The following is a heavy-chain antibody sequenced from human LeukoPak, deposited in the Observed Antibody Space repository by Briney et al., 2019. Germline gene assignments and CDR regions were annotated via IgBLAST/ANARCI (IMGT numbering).Heavy chain of an antibody. CDR2: IYSGGST. Sequence: PGGSLRLSCAASGFTVMSWVRQAPGKGLEWVSVIYSGGSTYYADSVKGRFTISRDNSKNTLYLQMNSLRAEDTAVYYCARETLRYNWFDPWGQGTLVTVSS. V-gene: IGHV3-66*01. D-gene: IGHD5-24*01. CDR1: GFTV. CDR3: ARETLRYNWFDP. J-gene: IGHJ5*02.